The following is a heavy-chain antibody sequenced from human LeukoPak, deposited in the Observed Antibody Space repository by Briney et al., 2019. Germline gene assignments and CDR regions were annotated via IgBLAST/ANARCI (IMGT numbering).Heavy chain of an antibody. CDR3: AKDATAVPGTVYMDV. D-gene: IGHD6-13*01. J-gene: IGHJ6*03. CDR2: IKQDGSEK. V-gene: IGHV3-7*01. Sequence: GGSLRLSCAASGFTFSRYWMSWVRQAPGKGLEWVANIKQDGSEKYYVDSVKVRFTISRDNAKNSLYLQMNSLRAEDTALYYCAKDATAVPGTVYMDVWGKGTTVTISS. CDR1: GFTFSRYW.